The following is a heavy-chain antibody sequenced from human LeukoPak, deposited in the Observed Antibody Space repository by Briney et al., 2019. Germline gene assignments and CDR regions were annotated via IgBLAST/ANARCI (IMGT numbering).Heavy chain of an antibody. CDR3: ARLRGFGADYYYYYMDV. CDR1: GGSFSGYY. D-gene: IGHD3-10*01. V-gene: IGHV4-34*01. Sequence: SETLSLTCAVYGGSFSGYYWSWIRQPPGKGVEWIGEIHHSGRTNYNPPLKSRVTISVDKSKNQFSLKLSSVTAADTAVYYCARLRGFGADYYYYYMDVWGKGTTVTVSS. CDR2: IHHSGRT. J-gene: IGHJ6*03.